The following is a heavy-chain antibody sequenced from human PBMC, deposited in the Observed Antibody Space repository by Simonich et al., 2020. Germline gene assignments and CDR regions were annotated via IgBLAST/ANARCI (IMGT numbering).Heavy chain of an antibody. CDR3: ARDGERYCGGDCYSYFDY. CDR2: ITCNESNK. D-gene: IGHD2-21*02. V-gene: IGHV3-30*07. J-gene: IGHJ4*02. Sequence: QVQLVESGGGVVQPGRSLRLSCAASGFTFSSYAMHWVPQAPGKGLEWVEDITCNESNKYYEDSVKGRFTIARDNAKNTLYLQMNRLRAEDTAVYYCARDGERYCGGDCYSYFDYWGQGTLVTVSS. CDR1: GFTFSSYA.